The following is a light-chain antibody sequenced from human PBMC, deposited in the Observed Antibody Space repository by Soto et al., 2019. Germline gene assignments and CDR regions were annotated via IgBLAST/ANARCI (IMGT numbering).Light chain of an antibody. CDR1: QGISSY. Sequence: DIQLTQSPSFLSASVGDRVTITCRASQGISSYLAWYQQKPGKAPKLLIYAASTLQSGVPSRFSGSGSGTEFTLSISSLQPEDFATSYCQQLNSYPINFGQGTRLEIK. CDR2: AAS. J-gene: IGKJ5*01. V-gene: IGKV1-9*01. CDR3: QQLNSYPIN.